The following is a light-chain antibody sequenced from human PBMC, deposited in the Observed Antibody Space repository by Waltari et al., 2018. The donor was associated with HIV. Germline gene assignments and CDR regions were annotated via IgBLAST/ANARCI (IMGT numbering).Light chain of an antibody. CDR1: TGPVSSGHY. J-gene: IGLJ2*01. CDR2: SSH. CDR3: MLFFRSSYL. Sequence: QTVVTQEPSLTVAPGGTIPLTCRSVTGPVSSGHYANWFQKKPGQPPRPLFYSSHRRPSAAPARFSASLVGDRAALTLANVWPDDQAVYFCMLFFRSSYLFGGGTKVTVL. V-gene: IGLV7-43*01.